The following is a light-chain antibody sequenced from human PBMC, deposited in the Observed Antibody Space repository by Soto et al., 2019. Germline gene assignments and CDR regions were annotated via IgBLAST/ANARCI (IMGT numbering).Light chain of an antibody. CDR1: RSVSSRY. V-gene: IGKV3-20*01. J-gene: IGKJ2*01. CDR3: QQFGDSPPAFT. Sequence: ESMLTQSPGTLSLSPGERATLSCRASRSVSSRYISWYQQKPGQAPRLLIYGASIRATGIPDRFSGSGCGTDFTLTISRLEAEDFAVYYYQQFGDSPPAFTFGQGTKLEI. CDR2: GAS.